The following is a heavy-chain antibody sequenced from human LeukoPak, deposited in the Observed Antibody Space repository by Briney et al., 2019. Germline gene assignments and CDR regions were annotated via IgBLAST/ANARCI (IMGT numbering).Heavy chain of an antibody. CDR1: GFTFSSYA. D-gene: IGHD3-10*02. J-gene: IGHJ4*02. CDR3: ARDTRFGGKPIDY. Sequence: PGGSLRLSCAASGFTFSSYAMSWVRQAPGKGLEWVSAISGSGGSTYYADSVKGRFTISKDNSKNTLYLQMNSLRAEDTAVYYCARDTRFGGKPIDYWGQGTLVTVSS. CDR2: ISGSGGST. V-gene: IGHV3-23*01.